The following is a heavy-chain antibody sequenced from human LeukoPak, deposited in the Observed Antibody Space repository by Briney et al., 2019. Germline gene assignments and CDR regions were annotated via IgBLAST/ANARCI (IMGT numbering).Heavy chain of an antibody. Sequence: GESLRLSCAASGFTFSTFAMIWVRQPPGKGLEWVSSIFPSGGEIHYADFVRGRFTISRDNSKNTLSLQMNSLRAEDTAIYYCVRLSYYFENWGQGTLVTVSS. V-gene: IGHV3-23*01. CDR3: VRLSYYFEN. D-gene: IGHD2/OR15-2a*01. CDR2: IFPSGGEI. J-gene: IGHJ4*02. CDR1: GFTFSTFA.